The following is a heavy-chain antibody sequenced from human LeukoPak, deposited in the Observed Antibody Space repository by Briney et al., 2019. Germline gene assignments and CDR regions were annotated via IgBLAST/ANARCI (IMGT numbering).Heavy chain of an antibody. V-gene: IGHV4-59*01. J-gene: IGHJ6*03. D-gene: IGHD3-10*01. CDR2: IYYTGST. CDR1: GDSISTYY. Sequence: SETLSLTCTVTGDSISTYYWTWIRQSPGKGLEWIGYIYYTGSTSYNPSLQSRVTISVDTSKNQFSLRLNSVTAADTAVYYCARLHHDYGSGTYGGAYNYYMDVWGKGTTVTVSS. CDR3: ARLHHDYGSGTYGGAYNYYMDV.